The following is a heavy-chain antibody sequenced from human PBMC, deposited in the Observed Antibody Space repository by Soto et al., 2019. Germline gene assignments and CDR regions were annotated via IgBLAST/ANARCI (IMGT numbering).Heavy chain of an antibody. V-gene: IGHV3-30*03. Sequence: GGSLRLSCAASGFTFSSYGMHWVRQAPGKGLEWVAVISYDGSNKYYADSVKGRFTISRDNSKNTLYLQMNSLRAEDTAAAELERRDYWGQGTLVTVSS. D-gene: IGHD1-1*01. CDR3: ERRDY. CDR1: GFTFSSYG. CDR2: ISYDGSNK. J-gene: IGHJ4*02.